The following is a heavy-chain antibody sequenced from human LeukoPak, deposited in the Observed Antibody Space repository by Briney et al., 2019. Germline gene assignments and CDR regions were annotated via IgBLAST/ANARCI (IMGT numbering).Heavy chain of an antibody. CDR3: AIGRTGYFDY. CDR2: MNANSSNT. V-gene: IGHV1-8*01. CDR1: GYTLTSYD. J-gene: IGHJ4*02. D-gene: IGHD2-8*02. Sequence: ASVKVSCKASGYTLTSYDINWVRQATGQGLEWMGWMNANSSNTGYAQKFQGRVTMTRNTSISTAYMELSSLRSTDTAVYYFAIGRTGYFDYWGQGTLGTVSP.